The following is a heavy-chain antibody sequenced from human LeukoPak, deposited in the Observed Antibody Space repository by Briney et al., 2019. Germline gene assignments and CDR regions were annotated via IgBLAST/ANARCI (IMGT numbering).Heavy chain of an antibody. J-gene: IGHJ4*02. D-gene: IGHD4-17*01. Sequence: KSGGSLRLSCAASGFTFSSYSMNWVRQAPGKGLEWVSSISSSSSYIYYADSVKGRFTISRDNAKNSLYLQMNSLRAEDTAVYYCARVYGDYDALDYWGQGTLVTVSS. CDR2: ISSSSSYI. V-gene: IGHV3-21*01. CDR3: ARVYGDYDALDY. CDR1: GFTFSSYS.